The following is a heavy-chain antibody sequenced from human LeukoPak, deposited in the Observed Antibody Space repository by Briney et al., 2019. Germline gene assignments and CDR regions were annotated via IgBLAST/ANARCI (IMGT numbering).Heavy chain of an antibody. J-gene: IGHJ4*02. CDR3: ARSIAVAVPDY. D-gene: IGHD6-19*01. CDR1: GFTFSTYW. CDR2: IKQDGSEK. Sequence: GGSLRLSCAASGFTFSTYWMSWVRQAPGKGLEWVANIKQDGSEKYYVDSVKGRFTISRDNAKNSLYLQMNSLRAEDTAVYYCARSIAVAVPDYWGQGTLVSVSS. V-gene: IGHV3-7*05.